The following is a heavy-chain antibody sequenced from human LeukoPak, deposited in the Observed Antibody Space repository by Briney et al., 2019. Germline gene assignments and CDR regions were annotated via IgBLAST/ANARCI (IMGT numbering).Heavy chain of an antibody. V-gene: IGHV3-23*01. CDR2: VSGSGGNT. CDR1: GFTFTNSA. Sequence: GGSLRLSCAASGFTFTNSAMTWVRQAPGKGLEWVSTVSGSGGNTYYADSVKGRFTISRDNSENTLYLQMNSLRAQDTAVYYCAKSLAVPGSPDFWGQGTLVTVSS. J-gene: IGHJ4*02. D-gene: IGHD6-19*01. CDR3: AKSLAVPGSPDF.